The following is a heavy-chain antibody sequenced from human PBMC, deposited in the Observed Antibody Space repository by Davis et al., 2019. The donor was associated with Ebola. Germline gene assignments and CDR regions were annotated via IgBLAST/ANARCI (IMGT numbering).Heavy chain of an antibody. CDR1: GGSFSGYY. CDR2: INHSGST. V-gene: IGHV4-34*01. CDR3: ARGGYYYGSGSYYKNYYSMDV. D-gene: IGHD3-10*01. Sequence: SETLSLTCAVYGGSFSGYYWSWIRQPPGKGLEWIGEINHSGSTNYNPSLKSRVTISVDTSKNQFSLKLSSVTAADTAVYYCARGGYYYGSGSYYKNYYSMDVWGQGTTVTVSS. J-gene: IGHJ6*02.